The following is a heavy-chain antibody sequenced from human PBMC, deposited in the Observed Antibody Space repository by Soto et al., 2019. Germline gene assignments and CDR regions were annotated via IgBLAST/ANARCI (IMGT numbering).Heavy chain of an antibody. CDR2: INAGNGNT. Sequence: ASVKVSCKASGYTFTSYAMHWVRQAPGQRLEWMGWINAGNGNTKYSQKFQGRLTLTRDTPGNTAYLELNSLISEDTAVYYCARLHCISPNCVPLDHWGQGTLVTVSS. CDR1: GYTFTSYA. V-gene: IGHV1-3*01. D-gene: IGHD2-2*01. CDR3: ARLHCISPNCVPLDH. J-gene: IGHJ5*02.